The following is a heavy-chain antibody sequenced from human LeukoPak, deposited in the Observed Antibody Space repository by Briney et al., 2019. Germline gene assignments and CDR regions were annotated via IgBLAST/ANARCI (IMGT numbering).Heavy chain of an antibody. CDR3: ARGSYYYDSSPQPNLDY. CDR2: ISYDGSNK. V-gene: IGHV3-30-3*01. D-gene: IGHD3-22*01. J-gene: IGHJ4*02. CDR1: GFTFSSYA. Sequence: GRSLRLSCAASGFTFSSYAMHWVRQAPGKGLGWVAVISYDGSNKYYADSVKGRFTISRDNSKNTLYLQMNSLRAEDTAVYYCARGSYYYDSSPQPNLDYWGQGTLVTVSS.